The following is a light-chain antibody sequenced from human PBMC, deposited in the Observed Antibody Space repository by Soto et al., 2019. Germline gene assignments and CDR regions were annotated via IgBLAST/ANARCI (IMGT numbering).Light chain of an antibody. Sequence: EIVLTQSPGTLSLSPGERATLSCRASQSVSSSYLAWYQQKPGQAPRLLIYDASSMATGIPYRFSGSGSGTDFTLTISRLEPEDFAVYYCQQYGSSPYTFGQGTKLDIK. CDR2: DAS. V-gene: IGKV3-20*01. CDR1: QSVSSSY. J-gene: IGKJ2*01. CDR3: QQYGSSPYT.